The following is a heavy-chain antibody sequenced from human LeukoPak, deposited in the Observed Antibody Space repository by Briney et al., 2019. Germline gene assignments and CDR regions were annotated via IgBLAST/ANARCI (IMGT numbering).Heavy chain of an antibody. J-gene: IGHJ5*02. CDR3: ARDLTVVRGDLWFDP. V-gene: IGHV3-21*01. CDR1: GFTFSSYS. D-gene: IGHD3-10*01. Sequence: GGSLRLSCAASGFTFSSYSMNWVRQAPGKGLEWVSSISSSSSYIYYADSVKGRFTISRDDAKNSLYLQMNSLRAEDTAVYYCARDLTVVRGDLWFDPWGQGTLVTVSS. CDR2: ISSSSSYI.